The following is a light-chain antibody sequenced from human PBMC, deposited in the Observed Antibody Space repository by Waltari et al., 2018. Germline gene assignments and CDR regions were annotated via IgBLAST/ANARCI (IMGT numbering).Light chain of an antibody. CDR3: QQYNSSPIT. V-gene: IGKV1-5*01. Sequence: DIQMTQSPSTLSASVGDRVTITCRASQSISSWLAWYQQKPGKAPKLLSYDASSLESGVPSRFSGSGSGTEFTLTISSLQPDDFATYYCQQYNSSPITFGPGTKVDIK. CDR1: QSISSW. CDR2: DAS. J-gene: IGKJ3*01.